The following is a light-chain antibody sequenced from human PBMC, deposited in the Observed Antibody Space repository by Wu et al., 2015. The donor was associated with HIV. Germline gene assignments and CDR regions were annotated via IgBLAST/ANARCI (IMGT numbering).Light chain of an antibody. CDR3: QHYGSSRGWT. CDR1: QSLSNNY. Sequence: EIVLAQSPGTLSLSPGERGTLSCRASQSLSNNYLAWFQQKPGQAPRLLIYDASNRATGIPDRFSGSGSGTDFTLTISRLEPEDFAVYYCQHYGSSRGWTFGQGTRVDI. J-gene: IGKJ1*01. V-gene: IGKV3-20*01. CDR2: DAS.